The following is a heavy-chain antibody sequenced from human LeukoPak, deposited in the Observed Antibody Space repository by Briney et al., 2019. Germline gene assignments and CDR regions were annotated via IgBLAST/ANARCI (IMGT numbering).Heavy chain of an antibody. Sequence: SETLSLTCTVSGGSISSYYWSWTRQPPGKGLEWIGYIYYSGSTNYNPSLKSRVTISVDTPKNQFSLKLSSMTAADTAVYYCARGLGPSNDFWSGYIDYWGQGTLVTVSS. CDR2: IYYSGST. CDR1: GGSISSYY. CDR3: ARGLGPSNDFWSGYIDY. D-gene: IGHD3-3*01. V-gene: IGHV4-59*01. J-gene: IGHJ4*02.